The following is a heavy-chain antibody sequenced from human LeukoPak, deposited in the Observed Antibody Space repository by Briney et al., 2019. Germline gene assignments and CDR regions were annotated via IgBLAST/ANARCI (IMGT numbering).Heavy chain of an antibody. CDR2: ISAYNGNT. J-gene: IGHJ6*03. CDR3: ARDDCSSTSCYYYYMDV. V-gene: IGHV1-18*01. CDR1: GYTFTSYG. D-gene: IGHD2-2*01. Sequence: AASVKVSCKASGYTFTSYGISWVRQAPGQGLEWMGWISAYNGNTNNAQKLQGRVTMTTDTSTSIAYMELRSLRSDDTAVYYCARDDCSSTSCYYYYMDVWGKGTTVTVSS.